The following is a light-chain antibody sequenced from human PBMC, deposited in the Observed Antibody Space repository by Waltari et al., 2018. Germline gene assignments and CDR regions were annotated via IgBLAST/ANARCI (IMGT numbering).Light chain of an antibody. CDR3: QQYDSSPPMYI. V-gene: IGKV3-20*01. J-gene: IGKJ2*01. CDR2: GAS. CDR1: QSVSNVY. Sequence: ESVLTQSPGTLSLSPGERATLPCRASQSVSNVYLAWYQQKPGQAPRLLIYGASTRATGVPDRFSGSGSGRDFSLTINRLAPEDFAVYYCQQYDSSPPMYIFGQGTKLEMK.